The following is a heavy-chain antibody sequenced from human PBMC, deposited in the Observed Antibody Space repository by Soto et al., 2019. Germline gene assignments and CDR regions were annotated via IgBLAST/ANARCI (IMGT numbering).Heavy chain of an antibody. CDR1: GGSISSYY. J-gene: IGHJ6*02. D-gene: IGHD1-26*01. Sequence: QVQLQESGPGLVKPSETLSLTCTVSGGSISSYYWSWIRQPPGKGLEWIGYIYYSGSTNYNPSLMSRVTISVDTSKIQFSLKLSSVTAADTAVYYCARDYRFPIIYGMDVWGQGTTVTVSS. CDR3: ARDYRFPIIYGMDV. V-gene: IGHV4-59*01. CDR2: IYYSGST.